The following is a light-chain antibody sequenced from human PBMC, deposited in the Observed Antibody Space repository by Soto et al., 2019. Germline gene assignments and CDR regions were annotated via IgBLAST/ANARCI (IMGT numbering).Light chain of an antibody. CDR2: DAS. Sequence: EIVVTQSPATLSVSLGERVTLSCRARQSVGSNLAWYPRTPGQAPSVVIYDASTRAIVIPARFSGSGSGTEFTLTISSLQSEDFAVYYCQQYDTWPLTFGGGTKVDIK. CDR3: QQYDTWPLT. CDR1: QSVGSN. J-gene: IGKJ4*01. V-gene: IGKV3-15*01.